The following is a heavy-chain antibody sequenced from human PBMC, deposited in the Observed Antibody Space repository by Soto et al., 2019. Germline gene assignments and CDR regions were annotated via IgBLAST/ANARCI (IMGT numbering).Heavy chain of an antibody. CDR2: ISYDGSNK. Sequence: PGGSLILSCAASGFTFSSYGMHWVRQAPGKGLEWVAVISYDGSNKYYADSVKGRFTISRDNSKNTLYLQMNSLRAEDTAVYYCAKDVPSTYYDFWSGYPDAFDIWGQGTMVTVSS. D-gene: IGHD3-3*01. V-gene: IGHV3-30*18. CDR3: AKDVPSTYYDFWSGYPDAFDI. CDR1: GFTFSSYG. J-gene: IGHJ3*02.